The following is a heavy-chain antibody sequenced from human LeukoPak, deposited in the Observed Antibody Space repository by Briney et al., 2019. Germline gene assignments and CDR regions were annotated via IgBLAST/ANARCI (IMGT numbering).Heavy chain of an antibody. V-gene: IGHV1-2*02. Sequence: ASVKVSCKASGYTFTKYYMHWVRQAPGQRLEWMGWINPKSGGTNYAQKFQGRVTMTRDTSISTGYLELSRLTSDDTAVYYCASSPYELDFWGQGTLVTVSS. CDR1: GYTFTKYY. D-gene: IGHD1-7*01. CDR3: ASSPYELDF. J-gene: IGHJ4*02. CDR2: INPKSGGT.